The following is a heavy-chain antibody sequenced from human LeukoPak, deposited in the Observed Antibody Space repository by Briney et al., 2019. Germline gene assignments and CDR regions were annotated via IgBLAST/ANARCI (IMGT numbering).Heavy chain of an antibody. CDR2: INGDGSIT. CDR3: ARGPRDGYNPLAY. J-gene: IGHJ4*02. D-gene: IGHD5-24*01. Sequence: PGGSQRLSCAASGFTFSDYWMHWVRHVPGKGLVWVSRINGDGSITNYADSVKGRFTISRDNAKNTLYLQMNSLTVDDTAVYYCARGPRDGYNPLAYWGQGTLSPSPQ. CDR1: GFTFSDYW. V-gene: IGHV3-74*01.